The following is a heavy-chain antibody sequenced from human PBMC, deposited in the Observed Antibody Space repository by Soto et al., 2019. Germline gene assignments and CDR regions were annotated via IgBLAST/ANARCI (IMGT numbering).Heavy chain of an antibody. Sequence: QVQLQESGPGLVKPSQTLSLTCTVSGDSVSGGDSYWSWIRQPPGTALEWIGYTSFSGYTSYTPSLRSRVTISVDMSKSQCSLRLTSVTAAAAAIYYCVRGGNPYHYATSGPGTFDKWGQGTLVSVSS. CDR1: GDSVSGGDSY. CDR3: VRGGNPYHYATSGPGTFDK. V-gene: IGHV4-30-4*01. J-gene: IGHJ4*02. CDR2: TSFSGYT. D-gene: IGHD3-22*01.